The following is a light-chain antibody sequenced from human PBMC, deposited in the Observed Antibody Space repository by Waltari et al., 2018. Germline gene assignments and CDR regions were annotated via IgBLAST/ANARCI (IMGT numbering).Light chain of an antibody. V-gene: IGLV2-11*02. CDR3: CSYAGSRWV. J-gene: IGLJ3*02. Sequence: QSALTQPRSVSGSPGQSVTISCTGTSSDVGGYKYVSWYQQHPGKAPKRMIFDVRKRPSGVPDRFSGSKSGSTASLTISGLQAEDEADYYCCSYAGSRWVFGGGTKLTVL. CDR2: DVR. CDR1: SSDVGGYKY.